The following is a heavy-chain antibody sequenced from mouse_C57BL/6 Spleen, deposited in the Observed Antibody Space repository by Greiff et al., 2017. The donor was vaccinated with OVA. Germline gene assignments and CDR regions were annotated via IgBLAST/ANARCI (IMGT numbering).Heavy chain of an antibody. CDR3: ARNDYGSSCGY. D-gene: IGHD1-1*01. CDR1: GYTFTGYW. J-gene: IGHJ2*01. Sequence: QVQLQQPGAELVMPGASVKLSCKASGYTFTGYWMHWVKQRPGQGLEWIGEIEPSASYTNSNQKFTGKSTFTVYTYSTTAYMQLSSLTSEESAVYYCARNDYGSSCGYWGQGTTLTVSS. V-gene: IGHV1-69*01. CDR2: IEPSASYT.